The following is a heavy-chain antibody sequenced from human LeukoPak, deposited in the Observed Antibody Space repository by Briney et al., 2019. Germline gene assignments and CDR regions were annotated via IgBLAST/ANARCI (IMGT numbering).Heavy chain of an antibody. V-gene: IGHV3-74*01. D-gene: IGHD6-13*01. J-gene: IGHJ3*02. CDR2: INSDGSST. CDR1: GFTFSSYW. CDR3: ARGFYSSSWTDAFDI. Sequence: PGGSLRLSCAASGFTFSSYWMHWVRQAPGKGLVWVSRINSDGSSTSYADSVKGRFTISRDNAKNTLYLQMNSLRAEDTAVYYCARGFYSSSWTDAFDIWGRGTMVTVSS.